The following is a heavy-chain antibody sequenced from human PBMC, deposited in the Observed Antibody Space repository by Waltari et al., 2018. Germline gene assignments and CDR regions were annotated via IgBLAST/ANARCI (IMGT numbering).Heavy chain of an antibody. CDR2: IYYSGST. J-gene: IGHJ4*02. CDR1: GGSISSSSYY. CDR3: ARDPGRAVAGKWGFDY. D-gene: IGHD6-19*01. V-gene: IGHV4-39*07. Sequence: QLQLQEPGPGLVKPSETLSLTCTVSGGSISSSSYYWGWIRQPPGKGLEWIGSIYYSGSTYYNPSLKSRVTISVDTSKNQFSLKLSSVTAADTAVYYCARDPGRAVAGKWGFDYWGQGTLVTVSS.